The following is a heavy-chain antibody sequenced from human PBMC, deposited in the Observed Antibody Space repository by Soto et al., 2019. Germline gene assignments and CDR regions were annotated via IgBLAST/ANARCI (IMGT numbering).Heavy chain of an antibody. Sequence: EVQLLESGGRLVQPRGSLRLSCAASGFTFSSYAMSWVRQAPGKGLEWVSAISGSGGSTYYADSVKGRFTISRDNSKNTLYLQMNSLRAEDTAVYYCAKVYGVGYSYGSIDKWGQGTLVTVSS. D-gene: IGHD5-18*01. V-gene: IGHV3-23*01. CDR2: ISGSGGST. CDR1: GFTFSSYA. CDR3: AKVYGVGYSYGSIDK. J-gene: IGHJ4*02.